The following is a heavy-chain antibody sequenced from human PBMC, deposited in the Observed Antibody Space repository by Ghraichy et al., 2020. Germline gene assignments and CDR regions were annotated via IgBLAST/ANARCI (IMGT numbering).Heavy chain of an antibody. Sequence: ASVKVSCKPSGYTFTRYGINWVRQAPGQGLEWMGWISVYTGNTNYAQKVQGRVSMTADTSTNTAYMELRSLRSDDTAVYFCARSRQPGQWLVAAFDIWGQGTMVTVS. J-gene: IGHJ3*02. CDR2: ISVYTGNT. D-gene: IGHD6-19*01. CDR1: GYTFTRYG. CDR3: ARSRQPGQWLVAAFDI. V-gene: IGHV1-18*01.